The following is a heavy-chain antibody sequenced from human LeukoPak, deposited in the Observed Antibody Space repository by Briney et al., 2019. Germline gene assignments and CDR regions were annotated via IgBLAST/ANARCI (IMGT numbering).Heavy chain of an antibody. CDR1: GFTFSSYG. Sequence: GGSLRLSCAASGFTFSSYGMHWVRQAPGKGLEWVAVISYDGSNKYYADSVKGRFTISRDNSKNTLYLQMNSLRAEDTAVYYCAKDLVSYSSSSEAVWGQGTLVTVSS. CDR3: AKDLVSYSSSSEAV. CDR2: ISYDGSNK. V-gene: IGHV3-30*18. J-gene: IGHJ4*02. D-gene: IGHD6-6*01.